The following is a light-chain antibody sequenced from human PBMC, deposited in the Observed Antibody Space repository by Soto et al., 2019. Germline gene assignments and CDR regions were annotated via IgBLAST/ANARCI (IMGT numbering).Light chain of an antibody. Sequence: QSVLTQPPSVSWAPGQRVTISCTGSSSNIGAVFDVHWYQQVPGTAPKLLIYENTKRRSGVPDRFSGSKSGTSASLAITGLQAEDEADYYCQSYDSGLSGWLFGGGTKVTVL. CDR1: SSNIGAVFD. V-gene: IGLV1-40*01. CDR3: QSYDSGLSGWL. CDR2: ENT. J-gene: IGLJ2*01.